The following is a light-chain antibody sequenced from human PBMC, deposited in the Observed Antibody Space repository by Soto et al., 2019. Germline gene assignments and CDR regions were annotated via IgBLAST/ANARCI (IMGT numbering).Light chain of an antibody. Sequence: QSVLTQPPSVSGAPGQRVTVSCIGSSSNIGTYDVHWYQQLPGRAPKVLIYGNNIRPSGVSDRFSGSKSGTSASLAITGLHAEDEADYYCQSYDTSLSAWVFGGGTKVTVL. J-gene: IGLJ3*02. CDR1: SSNIGTYD. V-gene: IGLV1-40*01. CDR3: QSYDTSLSAWV. CDR2: GNN.